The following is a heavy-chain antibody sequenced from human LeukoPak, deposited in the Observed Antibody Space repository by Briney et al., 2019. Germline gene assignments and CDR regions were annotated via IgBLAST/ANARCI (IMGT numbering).Heavy chain of an antibody. CDR3: ARDMVYYGMDV. J-gene: IGHJ6*02. CDR2: IYYSGST. D-gene: IGHD3-10*01. CDR1: GGSISSYY. Sequence: SETLSLTCTVSGGSISSYYWSWIRQPPGKGLEWIGHIYYSGSTDYNPSLKSRVTISVDTSKNQFSLKLSSVTAADTAVYYCARDMVYYGMDVWGQGTTVTVSS. V-gene: IGHV4-59*01.